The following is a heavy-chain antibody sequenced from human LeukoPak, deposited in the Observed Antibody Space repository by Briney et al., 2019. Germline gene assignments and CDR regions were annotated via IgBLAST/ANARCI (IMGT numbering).Heavy chain of an antibody. V-gene: IGHV3-23*01. Sequence: GGSLRLSCTTPKFNFHNYGLTWVRQAPGNELEWVSSITGSGATTQYAASVQGRFTISRDNSKNTLYLQMNSLRAEDTAVYYCAKDPNGDYVGAFDFWGQGTMVTVSS. D-gene: IGHD4-17*01. CDR3: AKDPNGDYVGAFDF. J-gene: IGHJ3*01. CDR1: KFNFHNYG. CDR2: ITGSGATT.